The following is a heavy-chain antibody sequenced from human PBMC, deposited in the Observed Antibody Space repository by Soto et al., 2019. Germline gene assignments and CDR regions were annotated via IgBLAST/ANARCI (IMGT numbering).Heavy chain of an antibody. J-gene: IGHJ3*02. CDR3: ATIPHSSSWYLDAFDI. CDR2: ISGSGGST. CDR1: GFTFSSYA. V-gene: IGHV3-23*01. Sequence: EVQLLESGGGLVQPGGSLRLSCAASGFTFSSYAMSWVRQAPGKGLEWVSAISGSGGSTYYADSVKGRFTISRDNSKNTLYRPMNSLRAEDTAVYYCATIPHSSSWYLDAFDIWGQGTMVTVSS. D-gene: IGHD6-13*01.